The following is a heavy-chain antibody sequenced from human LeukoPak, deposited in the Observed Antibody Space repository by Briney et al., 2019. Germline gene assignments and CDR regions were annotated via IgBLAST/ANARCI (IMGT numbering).Heavy chain of an antibody. D-gene: IGHD5-18*01. CDR2: IIPIFGTA. CDR1: GGTFSSYA. CDR3: AKPGYSYGYYFDY. J-gene: IGHJ4*02. Sequence: ASVKVSCKASGGTFSSYAISWVRQAPGQGLEWMGGIIPIFGTANYAQKFQGRVTITTDESTSTAYMELSRLRSDDTAVYYCAKPGYSYGYYFDYWGQGTLVTVSS. V-gene: IGHV1-69*05.